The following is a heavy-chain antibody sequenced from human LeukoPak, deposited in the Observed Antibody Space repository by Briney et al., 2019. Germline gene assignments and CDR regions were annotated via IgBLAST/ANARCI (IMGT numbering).Heavy chain of an antibody. CDR2: ISWNSGSI. V-gene: IGHV3-9*01. Sequence: GGSLRLSCAASGFTFDDYAMHWVRQVPGKGLEWVSGISWNSGSIGYADSVKGRFTISRDNAKNSLHLQMNSLRAEDTALYYCAKDIAARRFYYYYGMDVWGQGTTVTVSS. CDR3: AKDIAARRFYYYYGMDV. J-gene: IGHJ6*02. CDR1: GFTFDDYA. D-gene: IGHD6-6*01.